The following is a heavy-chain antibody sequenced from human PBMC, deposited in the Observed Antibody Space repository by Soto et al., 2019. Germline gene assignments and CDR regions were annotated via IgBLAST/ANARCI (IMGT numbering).Heavy chain of an antibody. D-gene: IGHD3-22*01. CDR2: ISGSGGST. V-gene: IGHV3-23*01. Sequence: GGSLRLSCAGSGFTFSSYAMSWVRQAPGKGLGWVSAISGSGGSTYYADSVKGRFTISRDNSKNTLYLQMNSLRAEDTAVYYCAKDTQPPYYYDSSGQDAFDIWGQGTMVTVSS. CDR1: GFTFSSYA. J-gene: IGHJ3*02. CDR3: AKDTQPPYYYDSSGQDAFDI.